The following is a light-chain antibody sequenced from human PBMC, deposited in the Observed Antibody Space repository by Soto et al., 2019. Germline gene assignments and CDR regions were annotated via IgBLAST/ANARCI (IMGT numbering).Light chain of an antibody. J-gene: IGKJ5*01. CDR3: QQYGSSPRT. CDR2: GAT. CDR1: QSVSSSY. Sequence: GTRTFYKRERATLSCRASQSVSSSYLAWYQQRRGQAPRLLIYGATSRATGIPDRFSGSGSGTDFTLTISRLEPEDFAVYYCQQYGSSPRTFGQGTRLEFK. V-gene: IGKV3-20*01.